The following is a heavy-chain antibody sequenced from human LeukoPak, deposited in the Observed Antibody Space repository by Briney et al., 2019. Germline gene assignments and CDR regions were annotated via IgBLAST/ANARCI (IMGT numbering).Heavy chain of an antibody. Sequence: ASVKVSCKASGYTFTSYHMHWVRQAPGQGLEWMGIINPSGGTTNYAQKFRGRVTMTRDMSTSTVYMELSSLRSEDTAVYYCARPVITMVRGVMGNWFDPWGQGTLVTVSS. D-gene: IGHD3-10*01. CDR2: INPSGGTT. V-gene: IGHV1-46*01. CDR1: GYTFTSYH. CDR3: ARPVITMVRGVMGNWFDP. J-gene: IGHJ5*02.